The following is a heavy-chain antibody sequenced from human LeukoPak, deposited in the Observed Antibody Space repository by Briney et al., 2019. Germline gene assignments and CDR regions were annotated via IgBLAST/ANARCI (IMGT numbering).Heavy chain of an antibody. CDR1: GYSFPTSW. CDR3: ARRAGDGYSPPGY. CDR2: IYPRDSDI. D-gene: IGHD5-24*01. J-gene: IGHJ4*02. Sequence: GESLKISCKGFGYSFPTSWIGWVRQKPGKGLEWMAIIYPRDSDIRYSPSSQGQVTISADKSISTAYLQWSSLKASDTAMYYCARRAGDGYSPPGYWGQGTLVTVSS. V-gene: IGHV5-51*01.